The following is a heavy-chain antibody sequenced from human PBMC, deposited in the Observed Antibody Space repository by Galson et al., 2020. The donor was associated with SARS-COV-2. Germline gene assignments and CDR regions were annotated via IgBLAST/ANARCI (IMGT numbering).Heavy chain of an antibody. CDR2: IYYSGST. CDR1: GGSISSGGYS. J-gene: IGHJ6*02. CDR3: ARGSNMVQGVRYYYYGMDV. Sequence: TLSLTCAVSGGSISSGGYSWSWIRQPPGKGLEWIGYIYYSGSTYYNPSLKSRVTISVDTSKNQFSLKLSSVTAADTAVYYCARGSNMVQGVRYYYYGMDVWGQGTTVTVSS. D-gene: IGHD3-10*01. V-gene: IGHV4-30-4*07.